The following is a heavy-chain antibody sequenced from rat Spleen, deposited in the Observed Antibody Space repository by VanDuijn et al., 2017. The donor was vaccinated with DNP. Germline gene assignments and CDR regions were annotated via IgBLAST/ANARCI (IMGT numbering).Heavy chain of an antibody. V-gene: IGHV4-2*01. CDR1: GFTFNDYY. J-gene: IGHJ2*01. CDR2: INKDSRTI. CDR3: VREAFGVDY. Sequence: EVLLVESDGGLVQPGRSLKLSCAVSGFTFNDYYMAWVRQAPGKGLEWIGEINKDSRTIKYIPSLKDKITISRDNAQNTLYLQMSKLGSEDTAIYYCVREAFGVDYWGQGVMVTVSS. D-gene: IGHD4-3*01.